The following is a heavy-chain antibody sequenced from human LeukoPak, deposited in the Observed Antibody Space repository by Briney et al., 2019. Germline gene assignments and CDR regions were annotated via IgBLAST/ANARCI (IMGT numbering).Heavy chain of an antibody. V-gene: IGHV3-13*01. J-gene: IGHJ4*02. Sequence: GGSLRLSCAASGFTFSSYDMHWVRQATGKGLEWVSAIGTAGDTYYPGSVKGRFTISRENAKNSLYLRMNSLRAGDTAVYYCARGLWCSSTSCPLDYWGQGTLVTVSS. CDR3: ARGLWCSSTSCPLDY. D-gene: IGHD2-2*01. CDR1: GFTFSSYD. CDR2: IGTAGDT.